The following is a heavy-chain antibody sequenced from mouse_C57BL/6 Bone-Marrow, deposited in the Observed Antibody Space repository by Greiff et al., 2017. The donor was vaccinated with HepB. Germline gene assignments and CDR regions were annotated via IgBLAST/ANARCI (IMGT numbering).Heavy chain of an antibody. D-gene: IGHD4-1*01. V-gene: IGHV10-1*01. J-gene: IGHJ4*01. CDR1: GFSFNTYA. CDR3: VRHVGEDLDAMDY. Sequence: EVNVVESGGGLVQPKGSLKLSCAASGFSFNTYAMNWVRQAPGKGLEWVARIRSKSNNYATYYADSVKDRFTISRDDSESMLYLQMNNLKTEDTAMYYCVRHVGEDLDAMDYWGQGTSVTVSS. CDR2: IRSKSNNYAT.